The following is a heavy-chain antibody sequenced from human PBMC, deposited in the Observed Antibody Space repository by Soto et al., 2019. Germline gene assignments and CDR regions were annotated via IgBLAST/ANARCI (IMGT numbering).Heavy chain of an antibody. V-gene: IGHV4-39*01. J-gene: IGHJ5*02. CDR3: ARQQPTSFNWFDP. Sequence: SETLSLTCTVSGGSISSSSYYWGWIRQPPGKGLEWIGSIYYSGSTYYNPSLKSRVTISVDTSKNQFSLKLSSVTAADTAVYYCARQQPTSFNWFDPWGQGTLVTVS. CDR1: GGSISSSSYY. CDR2: IYYSGST. D-gene: IGHD1-26*01.